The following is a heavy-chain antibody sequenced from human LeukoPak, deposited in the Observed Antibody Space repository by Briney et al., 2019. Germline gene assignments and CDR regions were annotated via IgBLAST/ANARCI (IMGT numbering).Heavy chain of an antibody. CDR1: GFTFDDYG. CDR2: INWNGGST. Sequence: GGSLRLSCAASGFTFDDYGMSWVRQAPGKGLEWVSGINWNGGSTGYADSVKGRFTISRDNAKNSLYLQMNGLRAEDTAVYYCARGGIVVVPAVPDYWGQGTLVTVSS. CDR3: ARGGIVVVPAVPDY. J-gene: IGHJ4*02. V-gene: IGHV3-20*04. D-gene: IGHD2-2*01.